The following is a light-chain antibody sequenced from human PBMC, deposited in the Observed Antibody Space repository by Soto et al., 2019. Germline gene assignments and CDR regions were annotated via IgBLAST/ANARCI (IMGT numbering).Light chain of an antibody. CDR3: QEYGTSRT. CDR1: QSVSSSY. V-gene: IGKV3-20*01. Sequence: EIVLTQSPGTLSLSPGEGATLFCRASQSVSSSYLAWYQQKPGQAPRLLIYGASNRATGIPDRFSGSGSGTDFTLTISRLEPEDFAMYYCQEYGTSRTFGQGTKVEIK. CDR2: GAS. J-gene: IGKJ1*01.